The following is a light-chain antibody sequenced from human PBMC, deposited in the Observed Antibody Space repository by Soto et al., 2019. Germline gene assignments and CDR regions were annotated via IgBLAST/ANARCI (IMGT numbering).Light chain of an antibody. CDR1: QSVSSH. V-gene: IGKV3-11*01. Sequence: EIVLTQSPATLSLSPGERATLSCRARQSVSSHLGWYQQKPGQAPRLLIYDASNRATGIPARFSGSGSGTDFTLTISSLEPEDVAVYYCLQRTNWPRTFGQGTKVEIK. J-gene: IGKJ1*01. CDR2: DAS. CDR3: LQRTNWPRT.